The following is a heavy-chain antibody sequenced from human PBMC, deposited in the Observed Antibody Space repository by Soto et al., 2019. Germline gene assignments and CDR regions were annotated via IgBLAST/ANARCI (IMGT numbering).Heavy chain of an antibody. CDR3: ARRYGYYFDY. CDR1: GGSISSYY. J-gene: IGHJ4*02. D-gene: IGHD4-17*01. V-gene: IGHV4-59*08. Sequence: QVQLPESGPGLVKPSETLSLTCTVSGGSISSYYWSCIRQPPGKGLEWIGYIYYSGSTNYNPSLKSRVTISVDTSKNQLSLKLSSVTAADTAVYYCARRYGYYFDYWGQGTLVTVSS. CDR2: IYYSGST.